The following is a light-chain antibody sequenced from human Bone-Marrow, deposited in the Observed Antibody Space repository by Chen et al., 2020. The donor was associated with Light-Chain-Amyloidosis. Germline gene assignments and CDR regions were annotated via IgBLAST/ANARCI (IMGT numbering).Light chain of an antibody. Sequence: SALTQPASVSGSPGQPIAISCPGTSSDVGTYNLVSWFQQHPGKAPKLMIFDVTKRPSGVANRFSGSKSGNTASLTISGLQADDEADYYCCSYAGSTTYIVFGGGTKLTVL. J-gene: IGLJ2*01. CDR3: CSYAGSTTYIV. CDR1: SSDVGTYNL. V-gene: IGLV2-23*02. CDR2: DVT.